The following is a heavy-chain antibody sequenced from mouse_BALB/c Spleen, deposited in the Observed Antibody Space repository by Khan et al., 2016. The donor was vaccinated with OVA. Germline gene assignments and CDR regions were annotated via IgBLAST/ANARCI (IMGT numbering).Heavy chain of an antibody. CDR1: GCSLTNYG. V-gene: IGHV2-6-1*01. CDR3: ARQPYYHYNVMDY. J-gene: IGHJ4*01. Sequence: QGQLKQSGPGLVAPSQSLSITCTISGCSLTNYGVHWVRQPPGKGLEWLGLMWSDGSTTYNSAPKSRRTISKDNSKSQVFLKMNSLQTNDTAMYCCARQPYYHYNVMDYWGQGTSVTVSS. D-gene: IGHD2-10*01. CDR2: MWSDGST.